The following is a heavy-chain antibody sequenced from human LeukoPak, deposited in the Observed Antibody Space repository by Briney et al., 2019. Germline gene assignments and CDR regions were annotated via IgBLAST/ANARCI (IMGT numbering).Heavy chain of an antibody. Sequence: GGSLRLACAASGFSFSSYAMFWVRQAPGKGLEWVTIISRDGSDTFYADSVRGRFTISRDNSKKTVDLQMNSLRVEDTAIFYCAKIVVPAAYYFYGMDVWGQGTTVTVSS. J-gene: IGHJ6*02. CDR2: ISRDGSDT. CDR1: GFSFSSYA. D-gene: IGHD2-2*01. V-gene: IGHV3-30-3*02. CDR3: AKIVVPAAYYFYGMDV.